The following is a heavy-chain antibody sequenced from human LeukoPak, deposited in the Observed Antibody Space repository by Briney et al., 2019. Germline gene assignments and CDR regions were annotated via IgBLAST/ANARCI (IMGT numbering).Heavy chain of an antibody. CDR3: ARSSRAESTRYSSGWYSGTPYYYGMDV. J-gene: IGHJ6*02. V-gene: IGHV3-7*01. Sequence: GWALRLSCAASGFTFSSYWISWVRQAPVKGPKWVANIKQGGGEKYEVGFVKSRLTISREKAKNSLYLQMNSLRAEDTAVYYCARSSRAESTRYSSGWYSGTPYYYGMDVWGQGTTVTVSS. D-gene: IGHD6-19*01. CDR2: IKQGGGEK. CDR1: GFTFSSYW.